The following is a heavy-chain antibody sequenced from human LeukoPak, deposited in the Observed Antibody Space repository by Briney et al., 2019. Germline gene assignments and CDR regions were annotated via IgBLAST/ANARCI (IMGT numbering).Heavy chain of an antibody. J-gene: IGHJ4*02. V-gene: IGHV4-39*01. CDR3: ARLGDYYDY. CDR1: GGSISSSSYY. D-gene: IGHD3-10*01. CDR2: IYYSGTT. Sequence: PSETLSLTCTVSGGSISSSSYYWGWIRQPPGKGLVWIGSIYYSGTTYYNPSLKCRFTISVDTSKNQFSLKLSSVTAADTAVYYCARLGDYYDYWGEGTLVSVSS.